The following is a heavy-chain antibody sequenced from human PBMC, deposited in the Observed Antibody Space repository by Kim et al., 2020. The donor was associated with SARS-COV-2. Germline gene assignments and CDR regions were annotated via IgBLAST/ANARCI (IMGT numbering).Heavy chain of an antibody. J-gene: IGHJ4*02. CDR1: GYTFSSNH. Sequence: ASVKVSCKASGYTFSSNHMHWVRQAPGQGLEWMGMITPIDANTNYAQRFRGRVTMTRDSSTSTVYMELSSLTYDDTAVYFCARDLSGGWTFDYWGRGTRVTVSS. CDR3: ARDLSGGWTFDY. CDR2: ITPIDANT. V-gene: IGHV1-46*01. D-gene: IGHD6-19*01.